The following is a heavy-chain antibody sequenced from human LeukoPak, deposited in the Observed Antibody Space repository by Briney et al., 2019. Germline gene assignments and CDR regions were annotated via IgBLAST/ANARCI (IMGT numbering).Heavy chain of an antibody. CDR2: ISYDGSNK. J-gene: IGHJ4*02. V-gene: IGHV3-30-3*01. Sequence: GGSLRLSCVASGFTFSNYAMHWVRQAPGKGLEWVAVISYDGSNKYYADSAKGRFTISRDNSKNTLYLQMNSLRVEDTAVYYCATVWMEKQLWLPFHHWGQGTLVTVSS. CDR1: GFTFSNYA. CDR3: ATVWMEKQLWLPFHH. D-gene: IGHD5-18*01.